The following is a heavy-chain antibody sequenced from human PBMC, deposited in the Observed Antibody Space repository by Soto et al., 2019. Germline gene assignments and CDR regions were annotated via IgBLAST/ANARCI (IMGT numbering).Heavy chain of an antibody. D-gene: IGHD2-15*01. Sequence: GGSLRLSCAASGFTFISYSMNWVRQAPGKGLEWVSYISSSSSTIYYADSVKGRFTISRDNAKNSLYLQMNSLRAEDTAVYYCARAGPRYCSGGSCLELDYWGQGTLVTVSS. CDR2: ISSSSSTI. J-gene: IGHJ4*02. CDR3: ARAGPRYCSGGSCLELDY. CDR1: GFTFISYS. V-gene: IGHV3-48*01.